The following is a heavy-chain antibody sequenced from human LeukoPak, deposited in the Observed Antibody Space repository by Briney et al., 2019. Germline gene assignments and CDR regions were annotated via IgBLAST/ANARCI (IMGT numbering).Heavy chain of an antibody. CDR3: ARGPQWRGDYYYMDV. D-gene: IGHD6-19*01. Sequence: ASVKVSCKASGYSFTNFDINWVRQATGQGLEWMGWMNPNSGNKGYAQKFQGRVTMTMNTSITTAYMELSSLRSEDTAVCYCARGPQWRGDYYYMDVWGRGTTVTVSS. J-gene: IGHJ6*03. CDR2: MNPNSGNK. CDR1: GYSFTNFD. V-gene: IGHV1-8*01.